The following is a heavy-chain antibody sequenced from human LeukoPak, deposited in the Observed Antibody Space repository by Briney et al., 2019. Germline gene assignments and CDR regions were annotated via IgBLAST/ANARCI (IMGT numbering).Heavy chain of an antibody. D-gene: IGHD4-17*01. CDR1: GGSFSGYY. CDR3: ARGNYAVTTLIDY. V-gene: IGHV4-34*01. Sequence: PSETLSLTCAVYGGSFSGYYWSWIRQPPGKGLEWIGEINHSGSTNYNPSLKSRVTISVDTSKNQFSLKLSSVTAADTAVYYCARGNYAVTTLIDYWGQGTLVTVSS. J-gene: IGHJ4*02. CDR2: INHSGST.